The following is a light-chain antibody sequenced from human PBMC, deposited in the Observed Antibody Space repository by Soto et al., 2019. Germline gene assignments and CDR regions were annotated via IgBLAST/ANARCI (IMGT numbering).Light chain of an antibody. J-gene: IGKJ4*01. CDR2: KAS. V-gene: IGKV1-5*03. Sequence: DIKMTQSPSTLSASVGDRVIPTCRASQTIDSWLAWHQQRPGKPPNLLIYKASTLASGVPSRFSGSRSGADFTLTISSLQPEDFATYYCQNFRSSAISFGGGTKVDI. CDR3: QNFRSSAIS. CDR1: QTIDSW.